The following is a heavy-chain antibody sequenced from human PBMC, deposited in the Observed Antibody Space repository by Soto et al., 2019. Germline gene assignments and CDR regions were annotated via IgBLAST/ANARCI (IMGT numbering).Heavy chain of an antibody. CDR1: GRSISSVNYY. J-gene: IGHJ5*02. V-gene: IGHV4-30-4*01. Sequence: PSETLSLTCTVSGRSISSVNYYWSWIRQPPGKGLEWIGYIYYSGSTYYNPSLKSRVTISVDTSKNQFSLKLSSVTAADTAVYYCARYHYYDSSGYLNWFDPWGQGTLVTVSS. D-gene: IGHD3-22*01. CDR3: ARYHYYDSSGYLNWFDP. CDR2: IYYSGST.